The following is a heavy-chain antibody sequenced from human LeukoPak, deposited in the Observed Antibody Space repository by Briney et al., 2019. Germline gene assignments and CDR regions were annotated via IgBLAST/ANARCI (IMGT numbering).Heavy chain of an antibody. CDR2: ISYDGSNK. Sequence: GGSLRLSCAASGFAFSSYGMHWVRQAPGKGLEWVAVISYDGSNKYYADSVKGRFTISRDNSKNTLYLQMNSLRAEDTAVYYCAKSYTVAAPFDYWGQGTLVTVSS. CDR1: GFAFSSYG. D-gene: IGHD6-19*01. J-gene: IGHJ4*02. CDR3: AKSYTVAAPFDY. V-gene: IGHV3-30*18.